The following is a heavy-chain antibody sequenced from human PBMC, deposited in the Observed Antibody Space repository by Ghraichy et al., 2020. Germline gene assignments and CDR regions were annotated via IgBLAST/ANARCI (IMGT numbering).Heavy chain of an antibody. J-gene: IGHJ1*01. CDR3: AREGYSYGYSLAEYFQH. Sequence: SCAASGFTVSSNYMSWVRQAPGKGLEWVSVIYSGGSTYYADSVKGRFTISRDNSKNTLYLQMNSLRAEDTAVYYCAREGYSYGYSLAEYFQHWGQGTLVTVSS. D-gene: IGHD5-18*01. CDR1: GFTVSSNY. V-gene: IGHV3-66*01. CDR2: IYSGGST.